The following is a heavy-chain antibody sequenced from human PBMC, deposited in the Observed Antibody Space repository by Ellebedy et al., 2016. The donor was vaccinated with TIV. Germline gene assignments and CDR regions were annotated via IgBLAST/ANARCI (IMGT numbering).Heavy chain of an antibody. CDR3: ARGEYRNWFDP. CDR2: LIPMYGKT. V-gene: IGHV1-69*13. Sequence: AASVKVSCKASGVTFSRCAVSWVRQAPGQGLEWIGTLIPMYGKTHYAQKLQGRVTIAADESTNTSFMELSSLKSEDTAIYYCARGEYRNWFDPWGQGTLVTVSS. CDR1: GVTFSRCA. J-gene: IGHJ5*02. D-gene: IGHD3-10*01.